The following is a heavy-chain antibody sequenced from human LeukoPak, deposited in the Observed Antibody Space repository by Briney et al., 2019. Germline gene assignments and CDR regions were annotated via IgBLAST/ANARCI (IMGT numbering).Heavy chain of an antibody. J-gene: IGHJ5*02. V-gene: IGHV4-34*01. Sequence: SETLSLTCAVYGGSFSGYYWSWIRQPPGKGLEWIGGINHSGSTNYNPSLKSRVTISVDTSKNQFSLKLSSVTAADTAVYYCARGSTRELYESTYYDFWSGYYRGWFDPWGQGTLVTVSS. CDR3: ARGSTRELYESTYYDFWSGYYRGWFDP. CDR1: GGSFSGYY. CDR2: INHSGST. D-gene: IGHD3-3*01.